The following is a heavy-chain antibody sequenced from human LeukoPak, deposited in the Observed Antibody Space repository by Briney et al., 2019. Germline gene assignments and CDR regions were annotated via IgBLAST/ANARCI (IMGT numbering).Heavy chain of an antibody. CDR2: IYYSGST. Sequence: SETLSLTCTVSGGSISSYYWSWIRQSPGKGLEWIGYIYYSGSTKYNPSLKSRVTISVGTSKNQFSLNLNSVSAADTAVYYCARHGPDSGSSYATYYFDYWGQGTLVTVSS. CDR1: GGSISSYY. D-gene: IGHD1-26*01. V-gene: IGHV4-59*08. CDR3: ARHGPDSGSSYATYYFDY. J-gene: IGHJ4*02.